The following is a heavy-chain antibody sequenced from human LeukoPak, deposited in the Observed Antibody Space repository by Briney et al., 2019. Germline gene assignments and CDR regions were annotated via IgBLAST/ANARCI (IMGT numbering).Heavy chain of an antibody. V-gene: IGHV1-8*01. CDR2: MNPNSGNT. CDR3: ARAFRITMIVVVNDAFDI. CDR1: GYTFTSYD. Sequence: ASVKVSCKASGYTFTSYDINWVRQATGQGLEWMGWMNPNSGNTGYAQKFQGRVTMTRNTSISTAYMDLSSLRSEDTAVYYCARAFRITMIVVVNDAFDIWGQGTMVTVSS. D-gene: IGHD3-22*01. J-gene: IGHJ3*02.